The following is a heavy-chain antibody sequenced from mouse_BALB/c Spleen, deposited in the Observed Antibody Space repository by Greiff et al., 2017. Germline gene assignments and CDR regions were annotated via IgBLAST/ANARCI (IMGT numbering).Heavy chain of an antibody. V-gene: IGHV14-1*02. CDR3: ARWYYGYDDRRDAMDY. CDR2: IDPENGNT. J-gene: IGHJ4*01. Sequence: VQLKESGAELVRPGALVKLSCKASGFTFKDYYMHWVKQRPEQGLEWIGWIDPENGNTIYDPKFQGKASITADTSSNTAYLQLSSLTSEDTAVYYCARWYYGYDDRRDAMDYWGQGTSVTVSA. CDR1: GFTFKDYY. D-gene: IGHD2-14*01.